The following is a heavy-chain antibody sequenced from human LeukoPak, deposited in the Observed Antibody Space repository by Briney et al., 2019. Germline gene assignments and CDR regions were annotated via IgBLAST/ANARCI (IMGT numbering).Heavy chain of an antibody. Sequence: GESLQISCKGSGYRFATYWISWVRQMPGQGLEWMGRIDPSDSYTKYSPSLQGRVTISADQSISTAYLQWSSLKASDTAIYYCARQSAGSGYYFDYWGQAALVTVSS. CDR3: ARQSAGSGYYFDY. J-gene: IGHJ4*02. V-gene: IGHV5-10-1*01. D-gene: IGHD3-3*01. CDR1: GYRFATYW. CDR2: IDPSDSYT.